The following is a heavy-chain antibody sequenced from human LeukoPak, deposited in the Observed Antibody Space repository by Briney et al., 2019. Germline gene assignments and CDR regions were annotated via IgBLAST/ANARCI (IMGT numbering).Heavy chain of an antibody. CDR3: ARGSSGWFDY. V-gene: IGHV4-59*08. Sequence: SETLSLTCTVSGGSISSYYWSWIRQPPGKGLEWIGYIYYSGSTNYNPSLKSRVTISVDTSKNQFSLKLSSVTAADTAVYYCARGSSGWFDYWGQGTLVTVSS. J-gene: IGHJ4*02. CDR1: GGSISSYY. D-gene: IGHD6-19*01. CDR2: IYYSGST.